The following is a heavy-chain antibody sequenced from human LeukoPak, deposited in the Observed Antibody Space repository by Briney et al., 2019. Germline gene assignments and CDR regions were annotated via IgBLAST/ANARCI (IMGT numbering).Heavy chain of an antibody. J-gene: IGHJ5*02. Sequence: NPSQTLSLTCTVSGGSISSGDYYWSWIRQPPGKGLEWIGYIYYSGSTYYNPSLKSRVTISVDTSKNQFSLKLSSVTAADTAVYYCARTSDSGWFDPWGQGTLVTVSS. CDR3: ARTSDSGWFDP. V-gene: IGHV4-30-4*01. D-gene: IGHD3-3*01. CDR1: GGSISSGDYY. CDR2: IYYSGST.